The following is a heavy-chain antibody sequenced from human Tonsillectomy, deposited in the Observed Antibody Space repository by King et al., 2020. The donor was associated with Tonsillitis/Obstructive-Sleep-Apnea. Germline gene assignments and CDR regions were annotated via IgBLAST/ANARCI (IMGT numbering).Heavy chain of an antibody. D-gene: IGHD6-13*01. J-gene: IGHJ6*03. CDR1: GFTFSNYG. CDR2: IWYDGSDK. CDR3: AREGGAAAGSFYHSYYYFMDV. Sequence: QLVQSGGGVVQPGKALRLSCGASGFTFSNYGTHWVRQAPGKGLEWVAIIWYDGSDKYYGDSVGGRFTISRDNSKNTLSLQMNSLRVEDTAVYYCAREGGAAAGSFYHSYYYFMDVWGQGTTVTVSS. V-gene: IGHV3-33*01.